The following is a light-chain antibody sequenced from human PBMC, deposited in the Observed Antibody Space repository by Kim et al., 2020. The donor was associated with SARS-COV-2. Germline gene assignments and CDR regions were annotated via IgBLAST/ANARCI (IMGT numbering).Light chain of an antibody. CDR2: DAS. J-gene: IGKJ5*01. CDR3: QDYNTATIT. Sequence: ASVGDRVTITCRASQDIRNSLAWYQQKAGRAPKLLIYDASTLQSGVPSRFSGIGSGTDFTLIISSLQPEDFATYYCQDYNTATITFGQGTRLEIK. CDR1: QDIRNS. V-gene: IGKV1-27*01.